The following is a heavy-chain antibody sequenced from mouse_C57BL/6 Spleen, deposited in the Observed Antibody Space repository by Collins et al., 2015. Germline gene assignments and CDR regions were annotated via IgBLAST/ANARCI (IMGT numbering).Heavy chain of an antibody. J-gene: IGHJ1*03. CDR2: INPDSSTI. CDR3: ARLGHYGYFDV. CDR1: GIDFNRYW. Sequence: EVKLLQSGGGLVQPGGSLKLSCAASGIDFNRYWMSWVRRAPGKGLEWIGEINPDSSTINSAPSLKDKFIISRDNAKNTLFLQMSKVRSEDTALYYCARLGHYGYFDVWGTGITVTVSS. V-gene: IGHV4-1*01.